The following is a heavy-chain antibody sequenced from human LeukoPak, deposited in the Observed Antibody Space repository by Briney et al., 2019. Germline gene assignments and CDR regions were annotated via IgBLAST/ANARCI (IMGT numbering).Heavy chain of an antibody. CDR1: GFSLSDYY. D-gene: IGHD5-18*01. J-gene: IGHJ4*02. Sequence: GGSLRLSCAASGFSLSDYYMSWIRQAPGKGLEWVSYISSSGSYTNYADSVKGRFTISRDNAKNSLYLQMNSLRAEDTAVYYCARVRGYTGMVDYWGQGTLVTVSS. V-gene: IGHV3-11*05. CDR3: ARVRGYTGMVDY. CDR2: ISSSGSYT.